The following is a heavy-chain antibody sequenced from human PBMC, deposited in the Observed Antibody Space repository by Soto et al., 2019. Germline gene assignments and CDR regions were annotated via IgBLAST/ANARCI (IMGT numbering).Heavy chain of an antibody. D-gene: IGHD2-2*01. J-gene: IGHJ4*02. CDR1: GFTFSTYA. CDR3: SHICRYCSTTTPS. Sequence: GGSLRLSCAASGFTFSTYAMSWVRQAPRKGLEWVSAISGNGGDYTYYADSVKGRFTISRDNSKNTLYLQMNSLRAEDTAVYYCSHICRYCSTTTPSWGQXTLVTVSS. CDR2: ISGNGGDYT. V-gene: IGHV3-23*01.